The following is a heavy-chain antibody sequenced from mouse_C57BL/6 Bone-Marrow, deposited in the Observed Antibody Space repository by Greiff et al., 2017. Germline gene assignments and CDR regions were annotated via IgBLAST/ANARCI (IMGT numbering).Heavy chain of an antibody. CDR2: IHPSDSDT. D-gene: IGHD1-1*01. CDR3: EIPLYYYGSQTPYAMDY. Sequence: QVQLQQPGAELVKPGASVKVSCKASGYTFTSYWMHWVKQRPGQGLAWIGRIHPSDSDTNYHQKFKGQATLTVAKSSSTAYMQLRSLTSEDSAVYYGEIPLYYYGSQTPYAMDYWGQGTSVTVSS. CDR1: GYTFTSYW. J-gene: IGHJ4*01. V-gene: IGHV1-74*01.